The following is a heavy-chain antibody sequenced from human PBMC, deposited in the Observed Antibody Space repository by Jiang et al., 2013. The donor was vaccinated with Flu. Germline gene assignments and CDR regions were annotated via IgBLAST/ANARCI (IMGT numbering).Heavy chain of an antibody. D-gene: IGHD1-14*01. J-gene: IGHJ4*02. Sequence: PGGSLETLLCSLWIQLYQLCHGAGSASLQGRGWSGSHLLLIMVWDILRRLREGRFTISRDNSKNTLYLQMDSLRPEDTAVYSCAKASTEGTGYYFEYWGQGTLVTVSS. CDR3: AKASTEGTGYYFEY. V-gene: IGHV3-23*01. CDR1: IQLYQLC. CDR2: LLIMVWD.